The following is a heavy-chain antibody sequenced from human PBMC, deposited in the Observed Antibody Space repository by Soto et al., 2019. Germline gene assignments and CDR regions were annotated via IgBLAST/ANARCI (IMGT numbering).Heavy chain of an antibody. J-gene: IGHJ4*02. V-gene: IGHV4-59*01. CDR1: GGSISSYY. CDR3: ARSHYYDYVWGSYRPYYFDY. Sequence: PSETLSLTCTVSGGSISSYYWSWIRQPPGKGLEWIGYIYYSGSTNYNPSLKSRVTISVDTSKNQFSLKLSSVTAADTAVYYCARSHYYDYVWGSYRPYYFDYWGQGTLVTVSS. D-gene: IGHD3-16*02. CDR2: IYYSGST.